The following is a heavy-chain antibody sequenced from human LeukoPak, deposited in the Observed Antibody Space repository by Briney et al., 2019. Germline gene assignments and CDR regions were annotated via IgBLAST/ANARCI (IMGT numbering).Heavy chain of an antibody. CDR3: TRAYTQLYTVTGGY. CDR1: GFTFGDYA. CDR2: IRSKAYGGTT. D-gene: IGHD4-17*01. V-gene: IGHV3-49*04. Sequence: PGGSLRLSCTASGFTFGDYAMSWVRQAPGKGLEWVGFIRSKAYGGTTEYAASVKGRFTISRDDSKSIAYLQMNSLKTEDTAVYYCTRAYTQLYTVTGGYWGQGTLSPSPQ. J-gene: IGHJ4*02.